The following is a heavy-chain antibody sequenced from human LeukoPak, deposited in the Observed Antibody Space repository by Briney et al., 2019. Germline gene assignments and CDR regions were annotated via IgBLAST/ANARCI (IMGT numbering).Heavy chain of an antibody. CDR3: AGDWNLGYDAFDI. CDR1: GYTFTGYY. V-gene: IGHV1-2*02. Sequence: ASVTVSCKASGYTFTGYYMHWVRQAPGQGLEWMGWINPNSGGTNYAQKFQGRVTMTRDTSISTAYMELSRLRSDDTAVYYCAGDWNLGYDAFDIWGQGTMVTVSS. D-gene: IGHD1-7*01. J-gene: IGHJ3*02. CDR2: INPNSGGT.